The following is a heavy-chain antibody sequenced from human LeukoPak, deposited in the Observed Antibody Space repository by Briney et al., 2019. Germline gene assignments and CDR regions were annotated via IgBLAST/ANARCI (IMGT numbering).Heavy chain of an antibody. D-gene: IGHD6-13*01. CDR1: GGSFSGYY. CDR3: ARLGPRYSSSWYVSRKFDY. CDR2: INHSGST. Sequence: SESLSLTCAVYGGSFSGYYWSWIRQPPGKGLEWIGEINHSGSTNYNPSLKSRVTISVDTSKNQFSLKLSSVTAADTAVYYCARLGPRYSSSWYVSRKFDYWGQGTLVTVSS. J-gene: IGHJ4*02. V-gene: IGHV4-34*01.